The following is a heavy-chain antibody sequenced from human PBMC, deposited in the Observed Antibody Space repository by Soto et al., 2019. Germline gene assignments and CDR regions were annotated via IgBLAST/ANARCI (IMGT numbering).Heavy chain of an antibody. Sequence: QVQLVQSGAEVKKPGASVKVSCKASGYTFTSYGISWVRQAPGQGLEWMGWISAYNGNTHYAQKLQGRVTMTTDTSTSTADMELRGLSSDDTAVYYCARVRLTVYYYYGIDVWGQGTTVTVSS. V-gene: IGHV1-18*04. CDR3: ARVRLTVYYYYGIDV. D-gene: IGHD3-10*01. CDR2: ISAYNGNT. CDR1: GYTFTSYG. J-gene: IGHJ6*02.